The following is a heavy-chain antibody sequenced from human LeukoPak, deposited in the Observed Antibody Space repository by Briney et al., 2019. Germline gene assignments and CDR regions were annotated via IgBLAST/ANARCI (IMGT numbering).Heavy chain of an antibody. CDR2: INHSGST. V-gene: IGHV4-34*01. CDR1: GGSISSYY. J-gene: IGHJ4*02. Sequence: PSETLSLTCTVSGGSISSYYWSWIRQPPGKGLEWIGEINHSGSTNYNPSLKSRVTISVDTSKNQFSLKLSSVTAADTAVYYCARLLRRRVRIAVAGYYFDYWGQGTLVTVSS. CDR3: ARLLRRRVRIAVAGYYFDY. D-gene: IGHD6-19*01.